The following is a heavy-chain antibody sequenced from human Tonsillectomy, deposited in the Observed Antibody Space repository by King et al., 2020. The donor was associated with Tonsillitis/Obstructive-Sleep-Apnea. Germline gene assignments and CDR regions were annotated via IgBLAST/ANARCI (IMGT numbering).Heavy chain of an antibody. J-gene: IGHJ3*02. CDR1: GGSISSYY. CDR3: ARDRPILTGYYQSGLGPGAFDI. V-gene: IGHV4-59*01. Sequence: QLQESGPGLVKPSETLSLTCTVSGGSISSYYWSWIRQPPGKGLGWIGYIYYSGSTNYNPSLKSRVTISVDTSKNQFSLKLSSVTAADTAVYYCARDRPILTGYYQSGLGPGAFDIWGQGTMVTVSS. CDR2: IYYSGST. D-gene: IGHD3-9*01.